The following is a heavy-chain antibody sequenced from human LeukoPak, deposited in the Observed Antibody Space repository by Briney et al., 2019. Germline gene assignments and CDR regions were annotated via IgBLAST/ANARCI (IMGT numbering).Heavy chain of an antibody. V-gene: IGHV3-7*01. CDR2: IKQDGSEK. J-gene: IGHJ6*03. CDR1: GFTFSSYW. D-gene: IGHD2-21*02. Sequence: GGSLRLSCAASGFTFSSYWMTWVRQAPGKGLEWVANIKQDGSEKYYVDSVKGRFTISRDNDKNLLYLQMNSLRAEDTAVYYCARDLVVVTASSPYYYYCMDVWGKGTTVTVSS. CDR3: ARDLVVVTASSPYYYYCMDV.